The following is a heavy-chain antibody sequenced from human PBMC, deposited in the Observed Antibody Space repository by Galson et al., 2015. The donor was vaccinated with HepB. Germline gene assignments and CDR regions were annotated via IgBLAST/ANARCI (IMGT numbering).Heavy chain of an antibody. J-gene: IGHJ6*04. CDR3: ARESPRIVVGVMDV. Sequence: TLSLTCTVSGGSISSGDYYWSWIRQPPGKGLEWIGYIYYSGTTYYNPSLQSRVTISIDTSKSRFSLRLTSVTAADTAVYYCARESPRIVVGVMDVWGKGTTVTVSS. D-gene: IGHD2-15*01. V-gene: IGHV4-30-4*01. CDR2: IYYSGTT. CDR1: GGSISSGDYY.